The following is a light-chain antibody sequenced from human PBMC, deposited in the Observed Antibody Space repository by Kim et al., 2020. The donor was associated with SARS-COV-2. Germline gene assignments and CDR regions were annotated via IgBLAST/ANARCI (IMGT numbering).Light chain of an antibody. CDR2: GAS. CDR1: QSVSSN. V-gene: IGKV3-15*01. CDR3: QQRSNWPIT. Sequence: VSPGERATLSCRASQSVSSNLAWYQQKPGQAPRLLSYGASTRATGIPARFSGSGSGTEFTLTISSLEPEDFAVYYCQQRSNWPITFGQGTRLEIK. J-gene: IGKJ5*01.